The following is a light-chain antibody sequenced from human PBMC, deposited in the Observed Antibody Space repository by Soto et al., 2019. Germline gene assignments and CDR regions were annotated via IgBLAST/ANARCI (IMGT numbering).Light chain of an antibody. CDR2: GAS. Sequence: EIVMTQSPATLSVSPGERATLSCRASQSVSINLAWYQQKPGQAPRLLIYGASTRATGIPARFSGSGSGTEFTLTISSLXXXDFAVYYCQQYNNWLWTFGQGTKVEIK. V-gene: IGKV3-15*01. CDR3: QQYNNWLWT. J-gene: IGKJ1*01. CDR1: QSVSIN.